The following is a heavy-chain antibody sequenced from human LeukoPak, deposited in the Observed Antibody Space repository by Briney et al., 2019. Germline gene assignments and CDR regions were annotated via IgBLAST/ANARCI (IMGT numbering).Heavy chain of an antibody. V-gene: IGHV1-46*01. Sequence: ASVKVSCKASGYTFTSYYIHWVRQAPGQGLEWMGVINPNGVSTTYAQKFQGRVTMTRDMSISTAYMELSRLRSDDTAVYYCARDIVVVPASVDYWGQGTLVTVSS. J-gene: IGHJ4*02. CDR1: GYTFTSYY. CDR2: INPNGVST. D-gene: IGHD2-2*01. CDR3: ARDIVVVPASVDY.